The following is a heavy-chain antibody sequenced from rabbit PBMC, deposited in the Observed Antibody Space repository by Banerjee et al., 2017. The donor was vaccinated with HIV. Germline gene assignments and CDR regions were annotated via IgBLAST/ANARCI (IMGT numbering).Heavy chain of an antibody. Sequence: QEQLVESGGGLVQPGGSLTLTCTASGFSFSNKYVMCWVRQAPGKGLEWIGCINTSSGNTVYATWAKGRFTVSKPSSTTVTLQMTNLTAADTATYFCARDVAGVIGWNFNLWGPGTLVTVS. D-gene: IGHD1-1*01. J-gene: IGHJ4*01. CDR1: GFSFSNKYV. CDR2: INTSSGNT. CDR3: ARDVAGVIGWNFNL. V-gene: IGHV1S45*01.